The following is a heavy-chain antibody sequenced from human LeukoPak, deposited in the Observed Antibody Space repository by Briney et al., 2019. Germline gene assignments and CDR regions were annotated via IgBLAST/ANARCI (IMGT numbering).Heavy chain of an antibody. V-gene: IGHV3-15*01. CDR3: TTVPHSSSWQKFDY. J-gene: IGHJ4*02. D-gene: IGHD6-13*01. Sequence: GGSLRLSCAASGFTFSNAWMSWVRQAPGKGLEWVGRIKSKTDGGTTDYAAPVKGRFTISRDDSKNTLYLQMNSLKTEDTAVYYCTTVPHSSSWQKFDYWGQGTLVTVSS. CDR2: IKSKTDGGTT. CDR1: GFTFSNAW.